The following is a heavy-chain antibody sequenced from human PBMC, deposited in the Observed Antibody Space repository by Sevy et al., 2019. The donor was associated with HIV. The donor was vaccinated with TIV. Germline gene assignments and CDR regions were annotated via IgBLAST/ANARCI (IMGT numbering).Heavy chain of an antibody. CDR3: ARVDQLLFEIYGMDV. CDR2: MNPNSGNT. D-gene: IGHD2-2*01. Sequence: ASVKVSCKASGYTFTSYDINWVRQATGQGLEWMGWMNPNSGNTGYAQKFQGRVTMTRNTSISTAYMELSSLRSEDTAVYYCARVDQLLFEIYGMDVWGQGTTVTVSS. J-gene: IGHJ6*02. V-gene: IGHV1-8*01. CDR1: GYTFTSYD.